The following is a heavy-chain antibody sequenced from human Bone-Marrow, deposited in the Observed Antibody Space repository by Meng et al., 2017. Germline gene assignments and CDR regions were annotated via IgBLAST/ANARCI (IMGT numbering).Heavy chain of an antibody. J-gene: IGHJ4*02. CDR3: ARAFGGWCDYYFDY. CDR1: GLTFGNYW. V-gene: IGHV3-74*01. Sequence: GESLKISCAASGLTFGNYWMHWVRQAPGKGLVWVARINSDGSSTSYADSVKGRFTISRDTAKNTLYLQMNSLRGEDTAVYYCARAFGGWCDYYFDYWGQGTLVTVSS. CDR2: INSDGSST. D-gene: IGHD6-19*01.